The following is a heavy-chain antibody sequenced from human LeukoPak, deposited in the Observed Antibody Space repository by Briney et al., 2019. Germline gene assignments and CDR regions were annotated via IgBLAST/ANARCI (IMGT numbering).Heavy chain of an antibody. J-gene: IGHJ4*02. CDR2: ISSGSTTI. D-gene: IGHD1-7*01. V-gene: IGHV3-48*03. Sequence: GGSLRLSCAASGFTFSSYEMNWVRQAPGKGLEWVSYISSGSTTIFYADSVKGRFTISRDNSKNSLYLQMNSLRGEDTAVYYCVRGGTTSYDYWGQGTLVTVSS. CDR3: VRGGTTSYDY. CDR1: GFTFSSYE.